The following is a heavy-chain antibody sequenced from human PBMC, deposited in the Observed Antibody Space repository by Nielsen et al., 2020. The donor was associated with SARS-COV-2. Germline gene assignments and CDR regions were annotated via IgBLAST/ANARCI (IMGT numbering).Heavy chain of an antibody. Sequence: SETLSLTCTVSGGSISSYYWSWIRQPPGKGLEWIGYIYYSGSTNYNPSLKSRVTISVDTSKNQFSLKLSSVTAADTAVYYCARHQHGDWTHDYWGQGTLVTVSS. V-gene: IGHV4-59*08. J-gene: IGHJ4*02. CDR1: GGSISSYY. D-gene: IGHD3/OR15-3a*01. CDR3: ARHQHGDWTHDY. CDR2: IYYSGST.